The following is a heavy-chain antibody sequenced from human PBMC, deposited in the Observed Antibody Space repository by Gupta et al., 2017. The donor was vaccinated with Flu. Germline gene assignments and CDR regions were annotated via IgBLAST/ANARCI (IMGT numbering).Heavy chain of an antibody. V-gene: IGHV4-31*02. CDR1: SISSGTYF. CDR3: ARHSTVSGTAL. J-gene: IGHJ4*02. D-gene: IGHD1-1*01. CDR2: IDYTGVT. Sequence: SISSGTYFWTWIRQQPGKGLEWIGYIDYTGVTDYDPTLRSRLTISIDRAENQCSLRVRSVTAADTAVYYCARHSTVSGTALWGQGTLVTVSS.